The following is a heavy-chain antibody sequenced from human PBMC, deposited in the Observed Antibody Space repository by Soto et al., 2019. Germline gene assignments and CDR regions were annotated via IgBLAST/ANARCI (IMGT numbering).Heavy chain of an antibody. J-gene: IGHJ6*02. D-gene: IGHD1-26*01. V-gene: IGHV1-8*01. CDR3: ARQWELSGYYYGMDL. CDR1: GYTFSSYD. CDR2: MNPNTGNT. Sequence: VKVSCKASGYTFSSYDFNWVRQATGQGLEWMGWMNPNTGNTGYAQKFQGRVTMTRDTSISTAYMELSSLRSEDTAVYYCARQWELSGYYYGMDLWGQGTTVTVS.